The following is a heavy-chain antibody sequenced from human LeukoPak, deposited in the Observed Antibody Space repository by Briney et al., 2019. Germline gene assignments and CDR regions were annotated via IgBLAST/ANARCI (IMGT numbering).Heavy chain of an antibody. J-gene: IGHJ4*02. CDR3: ARDPAAGITGTTFDY. CDR2: ISAYNGNT. Sequence: GVSVKVSCKASGYTFTSYGISWVRQAPGQGLEWMGWISAYNGNTNYAQKLQGRVTMTTDTSTSTAYMELRSLRSDDTAVYYCARDPAAGITGTTFDYWGQGTLVTVSS. D-gene: IGHD1-7*01. V-gene: IGHV1-18*01. CDR1: GYTFTSYG.